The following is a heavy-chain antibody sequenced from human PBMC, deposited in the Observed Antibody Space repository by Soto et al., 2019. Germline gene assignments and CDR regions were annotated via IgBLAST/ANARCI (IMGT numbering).Heavy chain of an antibody. Sequence: QLQLQESGPGLVTPSETLSLTCTVSGGSISSSSYYWGWLRQPPGKGLEWIGGIYYSGNAYYNSSLKSRVTISVDPSKNQFSLKLSSVTAADTAVYYCARILWSSGWSRFDPWGQGALVIVSS. CDR2: IYYSGNA. V-gene: IGHV4-39*01. J-gene: IGHJ5*02. D-gene: IGHD6-19*01. CDR1: GGSISSSSYY. CDR3: ARILWSSGWSRFDP.